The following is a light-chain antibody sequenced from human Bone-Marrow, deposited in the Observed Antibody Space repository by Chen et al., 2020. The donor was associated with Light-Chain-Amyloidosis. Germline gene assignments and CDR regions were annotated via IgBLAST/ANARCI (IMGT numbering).Light chain of an antibody. V-gene: IGKV3-20*01. CDR1: QSMSSTY. Sequence: EIVLTQSPGTLSVSPGDRATLSCRASQSMSSTYLVWYQQKPGQPPRLLMYETSTRATGIPDRFSGSGSGTDFTLTISRLEPEDFAVYYCQQYGSAQPITFCQGTRLEMK. CDR3: QQYGSAQPIT. J-gene: IGKJ5*01. CDR2: ETS.